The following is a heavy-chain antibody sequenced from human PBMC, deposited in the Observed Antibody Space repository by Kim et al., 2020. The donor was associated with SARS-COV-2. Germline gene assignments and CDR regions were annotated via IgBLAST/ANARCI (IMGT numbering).Heavy chain of an antibody. CDR2: INHSGST. D-gene: IGHD2-2*01. J-gene: IGHJ4*02. Sequence: SETLSLTCAVYGGSFSGYYWSWIRQPPGKGLEWIGEINHSGSTNYNPSLKSRVTISVDTSKNQFSLKLSSVTAADTAVYYCARGSGGSTHCSSTSCYFDYWGQGTLVTVSS. CDR1: GGSFSGYY. V-gene: IGHV4-34*01. CDR3: ARGSGGSTHCSSTSCYFDY.